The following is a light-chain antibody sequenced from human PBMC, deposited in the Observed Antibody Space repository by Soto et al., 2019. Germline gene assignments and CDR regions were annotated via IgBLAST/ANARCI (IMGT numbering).Light chain of an antibody. V-gene: IGKV1-5*03. CDR3: LPYVSYPVR. Sequence: DIQMTQSPSTLSASVGDRVTITCRASQTISFWLAWYQQKPGKAPNLLIYKASSLESGVPSRFSGSGSGTEFTLTISSLQPDDFATYSCLPYVSYPVRFGGGTKVEIK. CDR2: KAS. CDR1: QTISFW. J-gene: IGKJ4*01.